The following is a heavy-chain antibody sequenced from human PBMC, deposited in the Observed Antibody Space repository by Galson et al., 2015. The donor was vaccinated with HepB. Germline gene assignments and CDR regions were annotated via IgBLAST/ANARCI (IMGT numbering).Heavy chain of an antibody. J-gene: IGHJ2*01. V-gene: IGHV4-61*01. CDR2: IYYSGST. CDR3: ARDMGTWYFDL. Sequence: SETLSLTCTVSGGSISNSISSYYWSWMRQPPGKGLEWIGSIYYSGSTDYSPSLKSRLTVSLDTSKSQFSLKLSSVTAADTAIYYCARDMGTWYFDLWGRGTLVTVSS. D-gene: IGHD1-1*01. CDR1: GGSISNSISSYY.